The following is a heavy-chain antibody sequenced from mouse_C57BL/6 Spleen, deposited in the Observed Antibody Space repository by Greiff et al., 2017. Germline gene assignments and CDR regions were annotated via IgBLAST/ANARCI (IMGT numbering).Heavy chain of an antibody. CDR3: ASFYYDYDDGVPWFAY. Sequence: LQQSGASVKLSCKATGYTFTGYWIEWVKQRPGHGLEWIGEILPGSGSTNYNEKFKGKATFTADTSSNTAYMQLSSLTTEDSAIYYCASFYYDYDDGVPWFAYWGQRTLVTVSA. CDR1: GYTFTGYW. V-gene: IGHV1-9*01. CDR2: ILPGSGST. D-gene: IGHD2-4*01. J-gene: IGHJ3*01.